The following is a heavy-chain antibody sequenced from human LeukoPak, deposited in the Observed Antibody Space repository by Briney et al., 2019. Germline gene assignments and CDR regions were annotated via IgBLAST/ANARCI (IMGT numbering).Heavy chain of an antibody. V-gene: IGHV3-66*01. Sequence: PGGSLRLSCAASGFTVSSNYMSWVRQAPGQGLEWVSVIYIGGSTYYADSVKGRFTISRDISKNTLYLQMNSLRAEDTAVYYCARDKSANYYYYAMDVWGQGTTVTVSS. CDR2: IYIGGST. CDR3: ARDKSANYYYYAMDV. J-gene: IGHJ6*02. CDR1: GFTVSSNY. D-gene: IGHD6-13*01.